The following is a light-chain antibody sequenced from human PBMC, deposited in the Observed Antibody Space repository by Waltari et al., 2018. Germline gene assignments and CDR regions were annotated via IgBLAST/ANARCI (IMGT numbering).Light chain of an antibody. CDR1: QGISND. J-gene: IGKJ1*01. CDR3: QHYYNFPRT. CDR2: EAS. Sequence: QSPSSLSASIGDRVTITCRASQGISNDLAWYQQKPGETPNLLIYEASRLQSGIPSRFSGSGSGTDFTLTISSLQSEDFTTYYCQHYYNFPRTFGQGTKVEIK. V-gene: IGKV1-6*01.